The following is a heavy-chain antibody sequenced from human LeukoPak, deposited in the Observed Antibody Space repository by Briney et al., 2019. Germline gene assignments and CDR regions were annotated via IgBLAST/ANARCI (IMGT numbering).Heavy chain of an antibody. CDR3: AKEVARITIFGVAPPSSGMDV. CDR2: ISWNSGSI. D-gene: IGHD3-3*01. J-gene: IGHJ6*02. Sequence: PGRSLRLSCAASGFTFDDYAMHWVRQAPGKGLEWVSGISWNSGSIGYADSVKGRFTISRGNAKNSLYLQMNSLRAEDTALYYCAKEVARITIFGVAPPSSGMDVWGQGTTVTVSS. V-gene: IGHV3-9*01. CDR1: GFTFDDYA.